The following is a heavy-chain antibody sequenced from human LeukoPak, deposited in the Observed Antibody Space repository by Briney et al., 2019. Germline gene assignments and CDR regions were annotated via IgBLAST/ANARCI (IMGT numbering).Heavy chain of an antibody. CDR1: GFSFSAYP. J-gene: IGHJ3*02. V-gene: IGHV3-23*01. CDR3: AKSLFTSATGTGRAFHI. D-gene: IGHD1-1*01. CDR2: ISASGDVT. Sequence: PGGSLRLSCAASGFSFSAYPMGWVRQALGKGLQWLSGISASGDVTFHADRVKGRFAISRDNSKNTLYLQMTGLRAGDTAEYYCAKSLFTSATGTGRAFHIWGQGTMVTVSS.